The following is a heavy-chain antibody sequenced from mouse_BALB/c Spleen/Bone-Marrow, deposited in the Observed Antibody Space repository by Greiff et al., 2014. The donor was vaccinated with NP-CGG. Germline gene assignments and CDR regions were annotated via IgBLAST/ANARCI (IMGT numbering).Heavy chain of an antibody. CDR2: IWAGGST. V-gene: IGHV2-9*02. J-gene: IGHJ3*01. D-gene: IGHD1-2*01. Sequence: VKLVESGPGLVAPSQSLSITCTVSGFSLTGYGVHWVRQPPGKGLEWLGVIWAGGSTNYNSALMSRLSISKDNSKSQVFLKMNSLQTGDTAMYYCARGSTTATFAYWGQGTLVTVSA. CDR1: GFSLTGYG. CDR3: ARGSTTATFAY.